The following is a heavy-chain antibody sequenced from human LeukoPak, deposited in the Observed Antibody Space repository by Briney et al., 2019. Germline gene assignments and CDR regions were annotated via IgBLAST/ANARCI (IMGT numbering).Heavy chain of an antibody. V-gene: IGHV3-53*01. J-gene: IGHJ4*02. CDR3: AGRRSSGWYAY. CDR1: GFTVSSNY. Sequence: GGSLRLSCATSGFTVSSNYMSWVRQAPGKGLEWVSVIYDSGTTYYADSVKGRFLIFRDTSKNTVDLQMNSLRVEDTAVYYCAGRRSSGWYAYWGQGTLVAVSS. D-gene: IGHD6-19*01. CDR2: IYDSGTT.